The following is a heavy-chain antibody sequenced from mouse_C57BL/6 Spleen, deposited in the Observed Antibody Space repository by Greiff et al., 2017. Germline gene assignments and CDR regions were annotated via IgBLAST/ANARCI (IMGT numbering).Heavy chain of an antibody. J-gene: IGHJ4*01. CDR2: IDPNSGGT. Sequence: QVQLQQPGAELVKPGASVKLSCKASGYTFTSYWMHWVKQRPGRGLEWIGRIDPNSGGTKYNEKFKSKATLTVDKPSSTAYMQISSLTSEDSAVYYCARGGSYGSSYAMDYWGQGTSVTVSS. CDR3: ARGGSYGSSYAMDY. D-gene: IGHD1-1*01. V-gene: IGHV1-72*01. CDR1: GYTFTSYW.